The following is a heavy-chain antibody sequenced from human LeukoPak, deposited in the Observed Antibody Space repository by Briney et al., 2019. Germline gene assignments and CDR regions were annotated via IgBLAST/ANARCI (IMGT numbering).Heavy chain of an antibody. CDR3: AREPAYTAMVYSAFDI. J-gene: IGHJ3*02. D-gene: IGHD5-18*01. V-gene: IGHV1-46*01. Sequence: GASVKVSCKASGYTFTSYYMHWVRQAPGQGLEWMGIINPSGGSTSYAQKFQGRVTMTRDTSTSTVYMELSSLRSEDTAVYYCAREPAYTAMVYSAFDIWGQGTMVTVSS. CDR2: INPSGGST. CDR1: GYTFTSYY.